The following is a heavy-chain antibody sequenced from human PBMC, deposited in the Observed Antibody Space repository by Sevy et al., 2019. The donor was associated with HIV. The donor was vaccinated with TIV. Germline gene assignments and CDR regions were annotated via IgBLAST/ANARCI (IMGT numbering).Heavy chain of an antibody. CDR1: GGSISSYY. J-gene: IGHJ4*02. CDR3: ARGLGGGGDYYDSSGYYHYFDY. Sequence: SETLSLTCTVSGGSISSYYWSWIRQPPGKGLEWIGYIYYSGSTNYNPPLKSRVTISVDTSKNQFSLKLSSVTAADTAVYYCARGLGGGGDYYDSSGYYHYFDYWGQGTLVTVSS. CDR2: IYYSGST. D-gene: IGHD3-22*01. V-gene: IGHV4-59*01.